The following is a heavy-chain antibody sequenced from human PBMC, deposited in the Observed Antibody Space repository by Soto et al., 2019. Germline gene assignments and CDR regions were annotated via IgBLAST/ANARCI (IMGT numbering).Heavy chain of an antibody. V-gene: IGHV1-18*01. CDR3: ARDLRGVAPVVIGTRRFDP. D-gene: IGHD3-10*01. CDR1: GYTFTSYG. J-gene: IGHJ5*02. CDR2: ISGYSRDT. Sequence: QVQLVQSGAEVKSPGASVKLSCKTSGYTFTSYGISWVRQAPGQGLEWMGWISGYSRDTRYAQNLQDRVTITTDTSTSTAYMELRSLRSDDTAVYYCARDLRGVAPVVIGTRRFDPWGQGTLVTVSS.